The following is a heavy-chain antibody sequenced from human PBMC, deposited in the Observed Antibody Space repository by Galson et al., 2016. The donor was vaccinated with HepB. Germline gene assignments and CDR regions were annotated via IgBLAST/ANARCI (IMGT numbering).Heavy chain of an antibody. J-gene: IGHJ6*04. CDR3: ARPPGTSGPYAMEV. D-gene: IGHD1-1*01. CDR1: GFLFDSYW. CDR2: INSYGTIT. V-gene: IGHV3-74*01. Sequence: SLRLSCAASGFLFDSYWIHWVRQAPGKGLVWVSRINSYGTITSYADSVKGRFIISRDNAKRMVYLQMDNLRAEDTAVYYCARPPGTSGPYAMEVWGKGT.